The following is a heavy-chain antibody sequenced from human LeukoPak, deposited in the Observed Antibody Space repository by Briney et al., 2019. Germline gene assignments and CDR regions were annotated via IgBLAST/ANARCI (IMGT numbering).Heavy chain of an antibody. D-gene: IGHD2-15*01. CDR1: GGSISSSSYY. J-gene: IGHJ4*02. CDR2: VYNSGST. V-gene: IGHV4-39*07. CDR3: AREIRDDVSCTGDSCYFDY. Sequence: PSETLSLTCTVSGGSISSSSYYWGWIRQPPGKGLEWIGTVYNSGSTYYNASLKSRVSISVDTSKNQFSLKLRSVTAADTALYYCAREIRDDVSCTGDSCYFDYWGQGTLVTVAS.